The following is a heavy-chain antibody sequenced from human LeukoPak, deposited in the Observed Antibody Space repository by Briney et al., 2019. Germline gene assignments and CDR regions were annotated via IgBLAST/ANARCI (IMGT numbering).Heavy chain of an antibody. V-gene: IGHV3-64*01. Sequence: GGSLRLSCAASGFTFSSYAMHWVRQASGKGLEYVSAISSNGGSTYYANSVKGRFTISRDNSKNTLYLQMGSLRAEDMAVYYCARRPTRGPFDYWGQGTLVTVSS. D-gene: IGHD2-15*01. J-gene: IGHJ4*02. CDR2: ISSNGGST. CDR3: ARRPTRGPFDY. CDR1: GFTFSSYA.